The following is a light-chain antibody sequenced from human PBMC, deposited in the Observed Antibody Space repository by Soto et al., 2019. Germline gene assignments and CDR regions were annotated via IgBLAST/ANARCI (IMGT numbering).Light chain of an antibody. Sequence: QSVLAQPASVSLSPGQSITMSCGGTSSDVGGYNYVSWYQQHPGKAPKLMIYEVSNRPSGVSNRFSGSKSGNTASLTISGLQAEDEADYYCSSYTSSTTYVFGTGTKVTVL. CDR1: SSDVGGYNY. CDR2: EVS. V-gene: IGLV2-14*01. CDR3: SSYTSSTTYV. J-gene: IGLJ1*01.